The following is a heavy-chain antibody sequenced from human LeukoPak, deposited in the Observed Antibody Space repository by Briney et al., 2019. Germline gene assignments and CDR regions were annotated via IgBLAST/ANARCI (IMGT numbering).Heavy chain of an antibody. V-gene: IGHV3-21*01. J-gene: IGHJ4*02. CDR1: GFTFSSYE. CDR3: ARDVVVVVATDSNFDY. D-gene: IGHD2-15*01. CDR2: ISTSSSYI. Sequence: GGSLRLSCAASGFTFSSYEMHWVRQAPGKGLEWVSSISTSSSYIYYADSVKGRFTISRDNAKNSLYLQMNSLRPEDTAVYYCARDVVVVVATDSNFDYWGQGTLVTVSS.